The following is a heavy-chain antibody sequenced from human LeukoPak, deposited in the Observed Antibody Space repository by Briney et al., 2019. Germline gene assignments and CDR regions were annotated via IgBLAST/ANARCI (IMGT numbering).Heavy chain of an antibody. CDR2: IIPIFGTA. CDR1: GGTFSSYA. Sequence: ASVKVSCKASGGTFSSYAISWVRQAPGQGLEWMEGIIPIFGTANYAQKFQGRVTITADESTSTAYMELSSLRSEDTAVYYCARTRPNYYDSSGTDFDYWGQGTLVTVSS. V-gene: IGHV1-69*13. D-gene: IGHD3-22*01. J-gene: IGHJ4*02. CDR3: ARTRPNYYDSSGTDFDY.